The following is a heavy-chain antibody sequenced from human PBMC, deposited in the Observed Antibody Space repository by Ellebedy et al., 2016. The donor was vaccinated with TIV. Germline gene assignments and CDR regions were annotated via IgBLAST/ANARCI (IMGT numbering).Heavy chain of an antibody. J-gene: IGHJ3*02. CDR1: GFTFSNYW. V-gene: IGHV3-74*01. Sequence: GESLKISCAASGFTFSNYWMHWVRQVPGEGLVWVSRIGSDVIDTSYADSGKGRFTISSDNDKNTMFLQMNSLRAEDTALSYCERVYCSGATCPAAFDIWGQGTMVTVSS. D-gene: IGHD2-15*01. CDR2: IGSDVIDT. CDR3: ERVYCSGATCPAAFDI.